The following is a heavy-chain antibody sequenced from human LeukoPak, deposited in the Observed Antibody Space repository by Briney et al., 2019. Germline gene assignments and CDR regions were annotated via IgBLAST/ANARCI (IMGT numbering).Heavy chain of an antibody. CDR1: GGTFSSYA. J-gene: IGHJ3*02. D-gene: IGHD6-19*01. CDR2: IIPIFGTA. CDR3: AREGVAGGAFDI. Sequence: SVKVSCKASGGTFSSYAISWVRQAPGQGLEWMGGIIPIFGTANYAQKFQGRVTITTDESTSTAYMELSSLISEDTAVYYCAREGVAGGAFDIWGQGTMVTVSS. V-gene: IGHV1-69*05.